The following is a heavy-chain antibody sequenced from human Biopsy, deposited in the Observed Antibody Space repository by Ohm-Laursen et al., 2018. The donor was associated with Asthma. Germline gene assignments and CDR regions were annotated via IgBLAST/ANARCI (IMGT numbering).Heavy chain of an antibody. CDR1: GFSLKIGAVG. D-gene: IGHD3/OR15-3a*01. J-gene: IGHJ4*01. V-gene: IGHV2-5*01. CDR2: IYWIDDK. CDR3: ARAIRLEDFLTGSFTSYFDN. Sequence: PTQTLTLTSTFSGFSLKIGAVGVAPPPHPPGKAPECLAVIYWIDDKYYSPSLRNRLTVSKDTSRNRVVLTMTNMEPRDTATYFCARAIRLEDFLTGSFTSYFDNWDRGTLVSVSS.